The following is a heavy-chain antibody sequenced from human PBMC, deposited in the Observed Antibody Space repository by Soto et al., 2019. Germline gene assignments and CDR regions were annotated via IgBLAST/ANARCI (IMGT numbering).Heavy chain of an antibody. CDR3: ARDPFHRNSGYDMGLGY. J-gene: IGHJ4*02. Sequence: QVQLVESGGGVVQPGRSLRLSCAASGFTFSSYAMHWVRQAPGKGLEWVAVISYDGSNKYYADSVKGRFTISRDNSKNTLYLQMNSLRAEDTAVYYCARDPFHRNSGYDMGLGYWGQGTLVTVSS. D-gene: IGHD5-12*01. CDR1: GFTFSSYA. V-gene: IGHV3-30-3*01. CDR2: ISYDGSNK.